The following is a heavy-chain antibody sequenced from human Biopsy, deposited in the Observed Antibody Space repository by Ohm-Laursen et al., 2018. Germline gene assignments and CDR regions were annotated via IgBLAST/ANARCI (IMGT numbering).Heavy chain of an antibody. CDR2: ISPNSGGT. J-gene: IGHJ3*01. CDR1: GYAVNDYF. D-gene: IGHD3-16*01. CDR3: ARDIMNRIAGLVARSDVFDV. V-gene: IGHV1-2*02. Sequence: SVKVSCKSSGYAVNDYFLHWLRQAPGQGPEWMGWISPNSGGTNYAQKFQGRVTMTTDTSTSTVYLELRRLISDDTAVYYRARDIMNRIAGLVARSDVFDVWGQGTLVTVSS.